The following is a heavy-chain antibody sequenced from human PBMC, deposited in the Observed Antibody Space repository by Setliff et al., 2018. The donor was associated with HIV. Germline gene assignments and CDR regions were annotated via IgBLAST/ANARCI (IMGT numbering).Heavy chain of an antibody. CDR1: DGSFSGYY. CDR2: IDHSGST. Sequence: SETLSLTCAVYDGSFSGYYWSWIRQPPGKGLEWIGEIDHSGSTNYNPSLKSRVTISVDTSKKQFSLRLSSVTAADTAVYFCARALADWVGRRAFDIWGQGTMGTVS. D-gene: IGHD1-26*01. V-gene: IGHV4-34*01. CDR3: ARALADWVGRRAFDI. J-gene: IGHJ3*02.